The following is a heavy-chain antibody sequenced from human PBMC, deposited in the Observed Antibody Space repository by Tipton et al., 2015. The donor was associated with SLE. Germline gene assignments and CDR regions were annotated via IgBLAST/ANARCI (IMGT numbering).Heavy chain of an antibody. Sequence: GLVKPSETLSLTCAVYGGSFSGYYWGWIRQPPGKGLEWIGSIHYSGSTYDNPSFKSRVTISVDTSKNQFSLKLSSVTAADTAVYYCARTEQGTGSYYRLVFEIWGQGTLVTVSS. D-gene: IGHD3-10*01. CDR2: IHYSGST. V-gene: IGHV4-34*01. CDR3: ARTEQGTGSYYRLVFEI. J-gene: IGHJ4*02. CDR1: GGSFSGYY.